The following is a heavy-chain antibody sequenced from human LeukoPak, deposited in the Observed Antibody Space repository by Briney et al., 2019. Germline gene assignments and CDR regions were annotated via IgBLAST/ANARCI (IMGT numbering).Heavy chain of an antibody. CDR1: GFTFSSYA. Sequence: GGSLRLSCAASGFTFSSYAMSWVRQAPGKGLEWVSRINSDGSSTTYADSVKGRFTISRDNAKNALYLQMNTLRAEDTAVYYCARAGDSSGYYYVYWGQGTLVTVSS. D-gene: IGHD3-22*01. CDR3: ARAGDSSGYYYVY. V-gene: IGHV3-74*01. CDR2: INSDGSST. J-gene: IGHJ4*02.